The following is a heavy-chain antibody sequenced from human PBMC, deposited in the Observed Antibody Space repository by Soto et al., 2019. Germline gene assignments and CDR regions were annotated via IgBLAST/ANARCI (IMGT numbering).Heavy chain of an antibody. V-gene: IGHV4-39*01. J-gene: IGHJ6*02. CDR1: GGSISSSSYY. Sequence: SETLSLTCTVSGGSISSSSYYWGWIRQPPGKGLEWIGSIYYSGSTYYNPSLKSRVTISVDTSKNQFSLKLSSVTAADTAVYYCAAPGAAAGTDADSYYYGMDVWGQGTTVTVSS. CDR3: AAPGAAAGTDADSYYYGMDV. CDR2: IYYSGST. D-gene: IGHD6-13*01.